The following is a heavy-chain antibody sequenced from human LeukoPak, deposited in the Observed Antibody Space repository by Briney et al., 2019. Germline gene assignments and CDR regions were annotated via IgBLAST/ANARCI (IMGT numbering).Heavy chain of an antibody. V-gene: IGHV1-8*01. D-gene: IGHD5-24*01. Sequence: ASVKVSCKASGYTFTSYDINWVRQATGQGLERMGWMNPNSGNTGYAQKFQGRVTMTRNTSISTAYMELSSLRSEDTAVYYCARGTRWLQPASYWGQGTLVTVSS. CDR2: MNPNSGNT. CDR3: ARGTRWLQPASY. CDR1: GYTFTSYD. J-gene: IGHJ4*02.